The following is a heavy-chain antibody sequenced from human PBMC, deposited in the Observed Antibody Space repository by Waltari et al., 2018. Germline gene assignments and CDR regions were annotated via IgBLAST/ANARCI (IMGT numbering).Heavy chain of an antibody. J-gene: IGHJ4*02. CDR1: GLPFDDYT. CDR2: ISWDGDST. Sequence: EVQLVESGGAVVQPGGSLRLSCAASGLPFDDYTMHWVRQAPGKGLEWVSLISWDGDSTYYADSVKGRFTISRDNSKNSLYLQMNSLRIEDSALYFCAKGALAGEEFAHWGQGTVVTVSS. D-gene: IGHD1-1*01. V-gene: IGHV3-43*01. CDR3: AKGALAGEEFAH.